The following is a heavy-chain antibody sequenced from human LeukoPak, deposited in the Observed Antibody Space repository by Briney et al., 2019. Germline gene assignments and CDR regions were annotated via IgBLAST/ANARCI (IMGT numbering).Heavy chain of an antibody. V-gene: IGHV4-39*07. CDR3: ARGRYYFDY. Sequence: SETLSLTCTVSGGSISSSRYYWGWIRQPPGKGLEWIGSIYYSGSTYYNPSLKSRVTISVDTSRNQFSLKLSSVTAADTAVYYCARGRYYFDYWGQGTLVTVSS. CDR2: IYYSGST. J-gene: IGHJ4*02. CDR1: GGSISSSRYY.